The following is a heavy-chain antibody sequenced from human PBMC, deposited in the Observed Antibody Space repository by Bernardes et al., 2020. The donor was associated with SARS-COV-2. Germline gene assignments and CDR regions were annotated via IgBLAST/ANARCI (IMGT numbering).Heavy chain of an antibody. CDR3: VGSSCGRDCYIGGLRSWDYGMDV. CDR2: MYYSGST. J-gene: IGHJ6*02. CDR1: GGSISSGSYY. Sequence: SETLSLTCSVSGGSISSGSYYWGWIRQAPGKGLEWIGSMYYSGSTYYNPSLKSRVTISVDTSKNQFSLRLTSVTAADTAVYYCVGSSCGRDCYIGGLRSWDYGMDVWGQGTTVTVSS. D-gene: IGHD2-21*02. V-gene: IGHV4-39*01.